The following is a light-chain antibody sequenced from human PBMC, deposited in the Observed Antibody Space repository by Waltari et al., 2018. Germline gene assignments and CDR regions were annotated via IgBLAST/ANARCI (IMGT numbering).Light chain of an antibody. CDR2: GAS. CDR1: QSISSY. Sequence: DIQMTQSPSSLSASVGDRVTITCRASQSISSYLSWYQHEPGKAPKLLIYGASNLQSGVPSRFSGSGSGTEFTLTISGLRPEDLVTYYCQQSYSIPWTFGQGTKV. CDR3: QQSYSIPWT. V-gene: IGKV1-39*01. J-gene: IGKJ1*01.